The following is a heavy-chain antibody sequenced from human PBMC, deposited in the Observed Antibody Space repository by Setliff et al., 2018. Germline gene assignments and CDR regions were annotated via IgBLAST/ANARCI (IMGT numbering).Heavy chain of an antibody. V-gene: IGHV4-38-2*02. CDR2: IYHSWST. J-gene: IGHJ6*03. Sequence: SETLSLTCAVSGYSISSGYYWGWLRQPPGKGLEWIGSIYHSWSTYYNPSLKSRVPISVDTSKNQFSLKLSSVTAADTAVYYCARDQDFWSGYYRASHYMDVWGKGTTVTVSS. CDR3: ARDQDFWSGYYRASHYMDV. CDR1: GYSISSGYY. D-gene: IGHD3-3*01.